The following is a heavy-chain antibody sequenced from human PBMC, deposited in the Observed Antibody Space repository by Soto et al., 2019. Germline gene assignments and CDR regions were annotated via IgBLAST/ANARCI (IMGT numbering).Heavy chain of an antibody. V-gene: IGHV4-30-2*01. J-gene: IGHJ5*02. CDR2: IYHGGST. CDR3: ARVPSP. CDR1: GGSISSGGYS. Sequence: QLQLQESGSGLVKPSQTLSLTCAVSGGSISSGGYSWSWIRQPPGKGLEWIGYIYHGGSTYHYPSLKSRVTISVDRPKNQFPLKLSAVTAADTAVYYCARVPSPWGQGTLVTVSS.